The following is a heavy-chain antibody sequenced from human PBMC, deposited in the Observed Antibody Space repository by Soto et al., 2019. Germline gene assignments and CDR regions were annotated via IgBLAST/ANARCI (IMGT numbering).Heavy chain of an antibody. Sequence: GGSLRLSCEASGFTLSSYWMSWIRQAPGKGLEWVANTRQDGGQSYLVDSVQGRFTISRDNAKNSVYLQMNSLRAEDTAVYYCAREKGYCSGGSCLLGKEKNWFDPWGQGTLVTVSS. J-gene: IGHJ5*02. CDR2: TRQDGGQS. CDR1: GFTLSSYW. CDR3: AREKGYCSGGSCLLGKEKNWFDP. V-gene: IGHV3-7*01. D-gene: IGHD2-15*01.